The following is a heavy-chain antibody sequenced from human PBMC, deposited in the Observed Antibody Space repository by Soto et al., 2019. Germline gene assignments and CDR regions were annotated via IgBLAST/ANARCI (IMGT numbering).Heavy chain of an antibody. V-gene: IGHV1-69*06. Sequence: GASVKVSCKASGGTFSSYAISWVRQAPGQGLEWMGGIIPIFGTANYAQKFQGRVTITADKSTSTAYMELSSLRSEDTAVYYCARVFEQQLPNLGMDVWGQGTTVTVS. CDR3: ARVFEQQLPNLGMDV. J-gene: IGHJ6*02. D-gene: IGHD6-13*01. CDR1: GGTFSSYA. CDR2: IIPIFGTA.